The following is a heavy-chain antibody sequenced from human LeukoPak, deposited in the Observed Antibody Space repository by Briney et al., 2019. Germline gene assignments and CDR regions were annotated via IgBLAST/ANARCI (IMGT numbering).Heavy chain of an antibody. D-gene: IGHD3-10*01. CDR3: AKDRAVRITMVRGVILDY. CDR2: ISYDGSNK. V-gene: IGHV3-30-3*01. CDR1: GFTFSSYT. J-gene: IGHJ4*02. Sequence: GALRLSCAASGFTFSSYTMHWVRQAPGKGLEWVAVISYDGSNKYYADSVKGRFTISRDNSKNTLYLQMNSLRAEDTAVYYCAKDRAVRITMVRGVILDYWGQGTLVTVSS.